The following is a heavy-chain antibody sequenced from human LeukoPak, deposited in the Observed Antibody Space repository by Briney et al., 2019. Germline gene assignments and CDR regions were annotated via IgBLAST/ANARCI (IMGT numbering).Heavy chain of an antibody. CDR3: ARSDDSSIERYFDY. D-gene: IGHD3-22*01. Sequence: SETLSLTCTVSGYSISSGYYWGWIRQPPGKGLEWIGSIYHSGSTYYNPSLRSRVTISVDTSKNQFSLKLSSVTAADTAVYYCARSDDSSIERYFDYWGQGTLVTVSS. V-gene: IGHV4-38-2*02. J-gene: IGHJ4*02. CDR1: GYSISSGYY. CDR2: IYHSGST.